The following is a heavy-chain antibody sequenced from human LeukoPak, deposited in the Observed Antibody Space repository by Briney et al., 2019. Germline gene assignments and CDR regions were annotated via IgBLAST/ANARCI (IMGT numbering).Heavy chain of an antibody. J-gene: IGHJ4*02. CDR2: IYHSGST. CDR3: ARGPILFYDSSGPPYYFDY. D-gene: IGHD3-22*01. CDR1: GGSISSGGYS. V-gene: IGHV4-30-2*01. Sequence: SETLSLTCAVSGGSISSGGYSWSWIRQPPGKGLEWIGYIYHSGSTNYNPSLKSRVTISVDTSKNQFSLKLSSVTAADTAVYYCARGPILFYDSSGPPYYFDYWGQGTLVTVSS.